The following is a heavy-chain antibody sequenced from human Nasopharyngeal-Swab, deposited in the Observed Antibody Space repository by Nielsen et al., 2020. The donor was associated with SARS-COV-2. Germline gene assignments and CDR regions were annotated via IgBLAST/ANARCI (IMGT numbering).Heavy chain of an antibody. CDR1: GGSISSSSYY. J-gene: IGHJ1*01. CDR2: IYYSGST. Sequence: SETLSLTCTVSGGSISSSSYYCGWIRQPPGKGLEWIGNIYYSGSTYYNPSLKSRVTISVDTSKNQFSLKLSSVTAADTAVYYCASSWYGFPPAEYFQHWGQGTLVTVSS. D-gene: IGHD6-13*01. CDR3: ASSWYGFPPAEYFQH. V-gene: IGHV4-39*01.